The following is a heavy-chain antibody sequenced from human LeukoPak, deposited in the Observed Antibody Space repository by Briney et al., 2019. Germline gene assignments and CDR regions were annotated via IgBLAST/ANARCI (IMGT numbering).Heavy chain of an antibody. CDR1: GFTFSSYS. Sequence: MAGGSLRLSCAASGFTFSSYSMNWVRQAPGKGLEWVSSISSSSSYIYYADSVKGRFTISRDNAKNSLYLQMNSLRAEDTAVYYCARDPHNSGSGRYFESWGRGSLVTVSS. CDR2: ISSSSSYI. J-gene: IGHJ4*02. CDR3: ARDPHNSGSGRYFES. D-gene: IGHD3-10*01. V-gene: IGHV3-21*01.